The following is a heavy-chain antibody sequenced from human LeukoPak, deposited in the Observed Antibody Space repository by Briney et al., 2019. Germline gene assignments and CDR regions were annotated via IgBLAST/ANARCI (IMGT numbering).Heavy chain of an antibody. Sequence: PSETLSLTCAVYGGSFSGYYWSWIRQPPGKGLEWIGEINHSGSTNYNPSLKSRVTISVDTSKNQFPLKLSSVTAADTAVDYCARDRPPYYDILTGYYPRSLPYYFDYWGQGTLVTVSS. CDR2: INHSGST. D-gene: IGHD3-9*01. CDR3: ARDRPPYYDILTGYYPRSLPYYFDY. V-gene: IGHV4-34*01. CDR1: GGSFSGYY. J-gene: IGHJ4*02.